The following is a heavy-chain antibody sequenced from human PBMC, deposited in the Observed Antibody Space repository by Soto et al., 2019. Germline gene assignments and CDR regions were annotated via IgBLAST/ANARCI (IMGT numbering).Heavy chain of an antibody. D-gene: IGHD6-19*01. Sequence: SETLSLTCAVSGGSISSSNWWSWVRQPPGKGLEWIGEIYHSGSTNYNPSLKSRVTISVDKSKNQFSLKLSSVTAADTAVYYCARGGSSGRRSNYYGMDVWGQGTTVTVSS. CDR1: GGSISSSNW. CDR2: IYHSGST. V-gene: IGHV4-4*02. J-gene: IGHJ6*02. CDR3: ARGGSSGRRSNYYGMDV.